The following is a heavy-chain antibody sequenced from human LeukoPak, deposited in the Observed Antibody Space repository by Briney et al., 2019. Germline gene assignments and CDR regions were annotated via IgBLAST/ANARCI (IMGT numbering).Heavy chain of an antibody. D-gene: IGHD3-16*01. CDR3: ARVGGNWFDP. J-gene: IGHJ5*02. Sequence: GGSLRLSCAASGFTVSSNHMSWVRQAPGKGLEWVSVIYSGGTIYYADSVKGRFTISRDNSKNTVYLEMNSLRAEDTAVYYCARVGGNWFDPWGQGTLVTVSS. V-gene: IGHV3-66*01. CDR1: GFTVSSNH. CDR2: IYSGGTI.